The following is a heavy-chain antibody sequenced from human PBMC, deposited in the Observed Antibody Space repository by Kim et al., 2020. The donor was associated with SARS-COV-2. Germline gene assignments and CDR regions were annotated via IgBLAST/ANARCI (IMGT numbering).Heavy chain of an antibody. Sequence: GGSLRLSCAASGFTFSDHYMDWVRQAPGKGLEWVGRSRDKANSYTTEYAASVEGRFTISKDDSKNSLYLQMNTLKTEDTAVYYCTRCSENGGGYSIDYWGQGTLVTVSS. CDR3: TRCSENGGGYSIDY. CDR2: SRDKANSYTT. V-gene: IGHV3-72*01. CDR1: GFTFSDHY. D-gene: IGHD2-15*01. J-gene: IGHJ4*02.